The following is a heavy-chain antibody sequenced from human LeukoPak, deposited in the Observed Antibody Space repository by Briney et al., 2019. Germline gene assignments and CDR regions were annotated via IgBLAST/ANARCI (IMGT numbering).Heavy chain of an antibody. Sequence: GGSLRLSCAASGFTVSSVYMSWVRQAPGKGLEWVSIISGGGTTYYTDSVKGRFTISRDNSKNTLYLQMNSLGAEDTAVYYCASRMGGYYYGLDVWGQGTTVTVSS. D-gene: IGHD2-8*01. V-gene: IGHV3-66*01. J-gene: IGHJ6*02. CDR3: ASRMGGYYYGLDV. CDR1: GFTVSSVY. CDR2: ISGGGTT.